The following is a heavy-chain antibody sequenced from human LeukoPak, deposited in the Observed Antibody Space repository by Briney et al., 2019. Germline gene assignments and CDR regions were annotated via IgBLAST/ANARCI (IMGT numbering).Heavy chain of an antibody. CDR3: ARALRGYSYGDNWFDP. J-gene: IGHJ5*02. CDR1: GGSISSYY. V-gene: IGHV4-59*01. Sequence: SETLSLTXTVSGGSISSYYRSWIRQPPGKGLEWIGYIYYSGSTNYNPSLKSRVTISVDTSKNQFSLKLSSVTAADTAVYYCARALRGYSYGDNWFDPWGQGTLVTVSS. CDR2: IYYSGST. D-gene: IGHD5-18*01.